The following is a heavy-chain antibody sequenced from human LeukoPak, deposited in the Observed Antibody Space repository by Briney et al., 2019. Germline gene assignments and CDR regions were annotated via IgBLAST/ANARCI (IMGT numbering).Heavy chain of an antibody. V-gene: IGHV1-18*01. CDR2: ISAYNGNT. J-gene: IGHJ3*02. Sequence: ASVKVSCKASGYTFTSYGISWVRQAPGQGLEWMGWISAYNGNTNYAQKLQGRVTMTTDTSTSTAYMELRSLRSDDTTVYYCASLQGSLAAAPGEAFDIWGQGTMVTVSS. D-gene: IGHD6-13*01. CDR1: GYTFTSYG. CDR3: ASLQGSLAAAPGEAFDI.